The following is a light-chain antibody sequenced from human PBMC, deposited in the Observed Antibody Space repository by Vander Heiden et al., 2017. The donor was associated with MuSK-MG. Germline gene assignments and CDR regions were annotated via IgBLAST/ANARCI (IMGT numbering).Light chain of an antibody. CDR2: DAS. V-gene: IGKV1-33*01. CDR1: QDISNY. CDR3: QQYYNLHS. J-gene: IGKJ3*01. Sequence: DIQMTQSPSSLSASVGDRVTITCQASQDISNYLNWYQQKPGKAPKLLIYDASNLETGVPSRFSGSGSGTDFTFTISSLQPEDIATYYWQQYYNLHSFGHGTKVEIK.